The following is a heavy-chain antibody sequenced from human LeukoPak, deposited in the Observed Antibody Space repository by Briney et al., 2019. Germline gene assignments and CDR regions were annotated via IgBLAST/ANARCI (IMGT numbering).Heavy chain of an antibody. Sequence: GSPRLSCEASGFSDSTIFMGWVRQAPGKGLEWVSIIHIGVTTHYADSVKGRFTISRDNFKNTLYLQMNRLRVEDTAVHYCARERGRDWGQGTLVTVSS. CDR2: IHIGVTT. D-gene: IGHD1-1*01. CDR3: ARERGRD. J-gene: IGHJ4*02. V-gene: IGHV3-53*01. CDR1: GFSDSTIF.